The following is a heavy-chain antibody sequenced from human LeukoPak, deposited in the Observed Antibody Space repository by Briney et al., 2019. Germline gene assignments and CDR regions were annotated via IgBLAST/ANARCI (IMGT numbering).Heavy chain of an antibody. CDR3: ARVIEDIVVVPAAIPPYYHYYYMDV. V-gene: IGHV4-38-2*02. D-gene: IGHD2-2*01. J-gene: IGHJ6*03. Sequence: SETLSLTCTVSGYSISSGYYWGWIRQPPGKGLEWIGSIYHSGSTYYNPSLKSRVTISVDTSKNQFSLKLSSVTAADTAVYYCARVIEDIVVVPAAIPPYYHYYYMDVWGKGTTVTVSS. CDR2: IYHSGST. CDR1: GYSISSGYY.